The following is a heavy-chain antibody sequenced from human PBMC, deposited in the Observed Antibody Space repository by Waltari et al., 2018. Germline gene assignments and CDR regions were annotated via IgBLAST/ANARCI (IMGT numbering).Heavy chain of an antibody. CDR2: IYYSGST. V-gene: IGHV4-39*07. CDR1: GGSISSSSYY. CDR3: ARTYTGASGSYIRGNFDP. D-gene: IGHD3-10*01. J-gene: IGHJ5*02. Sequence: QLQLQESGPGLVKPSETLSLTCTVSGGSISSSSYYWGWIRQPPGKGLEWIGSIYYSGSTYYNPSLKSRVTISVDTSKNQFSLKLSSVTAADTAVYYCARTYTGASGSYIRGNFDPWGQGTLVTVSS.